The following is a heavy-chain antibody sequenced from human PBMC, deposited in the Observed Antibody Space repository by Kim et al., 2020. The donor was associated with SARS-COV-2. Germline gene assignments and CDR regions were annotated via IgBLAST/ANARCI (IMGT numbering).Heavy chain of an antibody. CDR3: ARLGCSTSCYAFDI. D-gene: IGHD2-2*01. J-gene: IGHJ3*02. CDR1: GGSISSYY. CDR2: IYYSGST. V-gene: IGHV4-59*08. Sequence: SETLSLTCTVSGGSISSYYWSWIRQAPGKGLEWIGYIYYSGSTNYNPSLKSRVTISVDTSKNQFSLKLSSVTAADTAGYYCARLGCSTSCYAFDIWGQGTRVTVSS.